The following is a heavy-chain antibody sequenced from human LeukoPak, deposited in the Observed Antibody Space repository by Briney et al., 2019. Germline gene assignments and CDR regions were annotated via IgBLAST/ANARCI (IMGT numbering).Heavy chain of an antibody. J-gene: IGHJ4*02. CDR1: GFTFSSYS. V-gene: IGHV3-21*01. D-gene: IGHD6-6*01. CDR2: ISSSSSYI. CDR3: ARDRGFEYSDTGSFDF. Sequence: GGSLRLSCAASGFTFSSYSMNWVRQAPGKGLEWVSSISSSSSYIYYSDSVKGRFTISRDNAKNSLYLQMNSLRAEDTAVYYCARDRGFEYSDTGSFDFWGQGTLVTVSS.